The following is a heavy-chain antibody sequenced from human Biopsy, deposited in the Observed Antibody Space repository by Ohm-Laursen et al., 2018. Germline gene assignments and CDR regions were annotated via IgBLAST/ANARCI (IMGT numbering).Heavy chain of an antibody. CDR3: VTDRLDDITKVRGIMTD. CDR1: GFNFSAYG. J-gene: IGHJ4*02. D-gene: IGHD3-10*01. V-gene: IGHV3-33*01. CDR2: TWDDGSHQ. Sequence: SLRLSCAAPGFNFSAYGMHWVRQAPDKGLEWVALTWDDGSHQYYADSVKGRFTISRDNSKNSLYLHINTLRVEDTAVYYCVTDRLDDITKVRGIMTDWGQGTLVNVSS.